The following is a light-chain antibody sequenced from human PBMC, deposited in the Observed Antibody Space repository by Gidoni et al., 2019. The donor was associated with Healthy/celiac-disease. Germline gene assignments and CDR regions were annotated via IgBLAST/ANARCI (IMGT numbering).Light chain of an antibody. CDR1: SSDVGRYNY. V-gene: IGLV2-14*01. CDR2: EVS. CDR3: SSYTSSSTLV. Sequence: QSALTQPASVSGSPGQSLTLSCPGTSSDVGRYNYVSWYQQQPGKAPKLMIYEVSNRPSGVSNRFAGSKSGNTASLTISGLQAEDEADYYGSSYTSSSTLVFGGGTKLTVL. J-gene: IGLJ2*01.